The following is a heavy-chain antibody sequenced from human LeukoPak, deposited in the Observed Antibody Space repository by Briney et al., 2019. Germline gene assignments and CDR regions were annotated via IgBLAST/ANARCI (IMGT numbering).Heavy chain of an antibody. Sequence: GGSLRLSCAASGSTFSSYGMHWVRQAPGKGLEWVAVISYDGSNKYYADSVKGRFTISRDNSKNTLYLQMNSLRAEDTAVYYCAKGPYGYYYGMDAWGQGTTVTVSS. J-gene: IGHJ6*02. CDR2: ISYDGSNK. CDR1: GSTFSSYG. D-gene: IGHD4-17*01. CDR3: AKGPYGYYYGMDA. V-gene: IGHV3-30*18.